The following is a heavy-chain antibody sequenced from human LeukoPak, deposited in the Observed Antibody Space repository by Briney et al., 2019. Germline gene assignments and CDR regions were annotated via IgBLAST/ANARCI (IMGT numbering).Heavy chain of an antibody. CDR1: GYTFTGYC. CDR3: ARDLAYSSSWLDYFDY. D-gene: IGHD6-13*01. CDR2: INPNSGGT. J-gene: IGHJ4*02. Sequence: ASVKVSCKASGYTFTGYCMHWVRQAPGQGLEWMGWINPNSGGTNYAQKFQGRVTMTRDTSISTAYMELSGLRSDDTAVYYCARDLAYSSSWLDYFDYWGQGTLVTVSS. V-gene: IGHV1-2*02.